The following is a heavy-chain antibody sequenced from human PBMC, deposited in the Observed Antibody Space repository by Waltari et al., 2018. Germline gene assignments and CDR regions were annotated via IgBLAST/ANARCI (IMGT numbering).Heavy chain of an antibody. J-gene: IGHJ4*02. CDR3: AREETTYYYDSSGYLGFLLDY. CDR2: ISSSSSTI. Sequence: EVQLVESGGGLVQPGGSLRLSCAASGFTFSSYSMNWVRQAPGKGLEWVSYISSSSSTIYYADSVKGRFTISRDNAKNSLYLQMNSLRAEDTAVYYCAREETTYYYDSSGYLGFLLDYWGQGTLVTVSS. D-gene: IGHD3-22*01. V-gene: IGHV3-48*04. CDR1: GFTFSSYS.